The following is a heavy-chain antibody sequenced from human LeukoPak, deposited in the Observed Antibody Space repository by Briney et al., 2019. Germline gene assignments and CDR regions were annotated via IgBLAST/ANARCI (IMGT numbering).Heavy chain of an antibody. Sequence: ASEHVSYQLSRYTLTELSMHWVRQAPGKGLKGMGGFDPEDGETIYAQKFQGTVTMTEDTFTDTAYIELSILRSDDTAVYYCGRDLVLVTIFGVVGHFDYWGKGTLVTVSS. CDR2: FDPEDGET. CDR3: GRDLVLVTIFGVVGHFDY. CDR1: RYTLTELS. V-gene: IGHV1-24*01. J-gene: IGHJ4*02. D-gene: IGHD3-3*01.